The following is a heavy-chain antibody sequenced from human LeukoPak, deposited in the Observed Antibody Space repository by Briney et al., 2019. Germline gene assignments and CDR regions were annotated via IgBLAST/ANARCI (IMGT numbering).Heavy chain of an antibody. CDR2: INWNGGST. CDR3: ARDYALDDAFDI. D-gene: IGHD2-2*01. CDR1: GFTFDDYG. J-gene: IGHJ3*02. V-gene: IGHV3-20*04. Sequence: GGSLRLSCAASGFTFDDYGMSWVRQAPGKGLEWVSGINWNGGSTGYADSVKGRFTISRDNAKNSLYLQMNSLRAEDTALYYSARDYALDDAFDIWGQGTMVTVSS.